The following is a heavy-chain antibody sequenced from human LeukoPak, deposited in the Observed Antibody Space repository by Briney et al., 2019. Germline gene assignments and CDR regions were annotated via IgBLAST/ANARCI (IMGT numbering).Heavy chain of an antibody. J-gene: IGHJ3*02. V-gene: IGHV3-48*03. CDR3: ARLGRGDSSGYYYDAFDI. CDR2: ISSSGSTI. CDR1: GFTFSNYE. D-gene: IGHD3-22*01. Sequence: GGSLRLSCATSGFTFSNYEMNWVRQAPGKGLEWISYISSSGSTIYYADSVKGRFPMSRDNAKSSVYLQVNSLRAEDTAVYYCARLGRGDSSGYYYDAFDIWGQGTMVTVSS.